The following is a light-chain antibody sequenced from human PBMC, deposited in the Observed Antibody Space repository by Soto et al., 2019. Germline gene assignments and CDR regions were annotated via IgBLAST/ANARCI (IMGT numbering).Light chain of an antibody. Sequence: EIVLTQSPGTLSLSPGERATLSCRASQSVSSKLAWYQQKPGQAPRLLIYGASTRATGIPARFSGSGSGTEFTLTISSLQSEDFAVYYGQQYNNWPPLTFGGGTKVDIK. J-gene: IGKJ4*01. V-gene: IGKV3-15*01. CDR3: QQYNNWPPLT. CDR2: GAS. CDR1: QSVSSK.